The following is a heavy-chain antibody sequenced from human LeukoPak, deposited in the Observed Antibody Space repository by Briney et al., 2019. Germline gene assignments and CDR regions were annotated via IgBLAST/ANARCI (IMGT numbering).Heavy chain of an antibody. CDR2: IYYSGST. J-gene: IGHJ4*02. CDR1: GGSIRSSSYY. CDR3: ARVSSGWSYYFDY. V-gene: IGHV4-39*07. Sequence: PSETLSLTCTVSGGSIRSSSYYWGWIRQPPGKGLEWIGSIYYSGSTYYNASLKSRVTMSVDTSKNQFSLKLNSVTAADTAVYFCARVSSGWSYYFDYWGQGTLVTVSS. D-gene: IGHD6-19*01.